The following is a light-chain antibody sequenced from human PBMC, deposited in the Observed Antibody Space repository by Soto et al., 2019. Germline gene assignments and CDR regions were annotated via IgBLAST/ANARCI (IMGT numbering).Light chain of an antibody. CDR1: SSDVGGYNY. Sequence: QSALTQPASVSGSPGQSITISCTGTSSDVGGYNYVSWYQQHPGKAPKLMIYEVSNRPSGVSNRFSGSKSGNTASLTISGLQAEDEADYYCSSYTSSRTLVFGGGTKVT. J-gene: IGLJ2*01. CDR3: SSYTSSRTLV. V-gene: IGLV2-14*01. CDR2: EVS.